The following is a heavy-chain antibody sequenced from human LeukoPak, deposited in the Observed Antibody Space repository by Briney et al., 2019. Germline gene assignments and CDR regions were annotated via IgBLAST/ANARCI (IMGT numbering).Heavy chain of an antibody. Sequence: ASVKVSCKASGYTFTGYYMHWARQAPGQGLEWMGWINPNSGGTNYAQKFQGRVTMTRDTSISTAYMELSRLRSDDTAVYYCARGNVVVPAAIAYWGQGTLVTVSS. D-gene: IGHD2-2*02. V-gene: IGHV1-2*02. CDR3: ARGNVVVPAAIAY. CDR1: GYTFTGYY. CDR2: INPNSGGT. J-gene: IGHJ4*02.